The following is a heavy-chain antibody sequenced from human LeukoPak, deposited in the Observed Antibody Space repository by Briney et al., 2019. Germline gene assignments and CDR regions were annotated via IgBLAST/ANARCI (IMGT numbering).Heavy chain of an antibody. CDR2: IYSGGST. V-gene: IGHV3-53*01. CDR1: GFTVSSNY. J-gene: IGHJ3*02. CDR3: ARSIVGAIHDAFDI. Sequence: GGSLRLSCAASGFTVSSNYMSWVRQAPGKGLEWVSVIYSGGSTYYADPVKGRFTISRDNSKNTLYLQMNSLRAEDTAVYYCARSIVGAIHDAFDIWGQGTMVTASS. D-gene: IGHD1-26*01.